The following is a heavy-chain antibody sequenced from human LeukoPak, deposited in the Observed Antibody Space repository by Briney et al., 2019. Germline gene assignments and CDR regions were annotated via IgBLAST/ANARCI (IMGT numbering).Heavy chain of an antibody. CDR1: GYTFTSYG. CDR3: ARDSTADILTGYSLYNWFDP. D-gene: IGHD3-9*01. V-gene: IGHV1-18*03. CDR2: ISAYNGNT. Sequence: GASVKVSCKASGYTFTSYGISWVRQAPGQGLEWMGWISAYNGNTNYAQKLQGRVTMTTDTSTSTAYMELRSLRSDDMAVYYCARDSTADILTGYSLYNWFDPWGQGTLVTVSS. J-gene: IGHJ5*02.